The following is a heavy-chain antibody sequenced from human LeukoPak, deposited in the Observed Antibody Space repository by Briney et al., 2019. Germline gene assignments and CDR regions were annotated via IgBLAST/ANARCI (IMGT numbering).Heavy chain of an antibody. CDR1: GGSISSYY. J-gene: IGHJ3*02. CDR2: IYTSGST. D-gene: IGHD3-3*01. Sequence: PSETLSLTCTVSGGSISSYYWSWIRQPAGKALEWIGRIYTSGSTNYNPSRKGRVTMSVDTSKNQFSLKLSSVTAADTAVYYCARGVTIFGVAGPNDALDIWGQGTMVTVSS. V-gene: IGHV4-4*07. CDR3: ARGVTIFGVAGPNDALDI.